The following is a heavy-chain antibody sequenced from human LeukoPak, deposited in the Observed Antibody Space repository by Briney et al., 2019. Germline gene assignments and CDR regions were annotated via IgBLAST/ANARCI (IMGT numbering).Heavy chain of an antibody. J-gene: IGHJ5*02. CDR3: ARLAVAGTWDWFDP. D-gene: IGHD6-19*01. V-gene: IGHV3-7*01. CDR1: GFTFSSYW. CDR2: IKQDGSEK. Sequence: GGSLRLSCAASGFTFSSYWMSWVRQAPGKGLEWVANIKQDGSEKYCVDSVKGRFTISRDNAKNSLYLQMNSLRAEDTAVYYCARLAVAGTWDWFDPWGQGTLVTVSS.